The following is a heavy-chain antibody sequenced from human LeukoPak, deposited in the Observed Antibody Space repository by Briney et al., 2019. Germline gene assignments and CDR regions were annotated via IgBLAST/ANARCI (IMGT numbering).Heavy chain of an antibody. Sequence: GGSLRLSCAASGFTFSSYWMSWVRQAPGKGLEWVAVIWYDGSNKYYADSVKGRFTISRDNSKNTLYLQMNSLRAEDTAVYYCARVSVVGYDLFDYWGQGTLVTVSS. CDR3: ARVSVVGYDLFDY. D-gene: IGHD5-12*01. V-gene: IGHV3-33*08. J-gene: IGHJ4*02. CDR2: IWYDGSNK. CDR1: GFTFSSYW.